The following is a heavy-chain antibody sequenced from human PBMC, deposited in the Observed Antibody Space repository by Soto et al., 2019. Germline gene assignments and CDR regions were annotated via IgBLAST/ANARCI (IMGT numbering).Heavy chain of an antibody. CDR2: INPDNGNT. CDR1: GYTFTRYT. Sequence: QVQLVQSGAEVKKPGASVKISCKASGYTFTRYTMNWVRQAPGQRPEWMGWINPDNGNTKSSQKFQDRVIITRDTSASTAYMDLSSLRSEDTAVYYCARGIATGQFDPWGQGTLVTVSS. V-gene: IGHV1-3*01. CDR3: ARGIATGQFDP. D-gene: IGHD2-15*01. J-gene: IGHJ5*02.